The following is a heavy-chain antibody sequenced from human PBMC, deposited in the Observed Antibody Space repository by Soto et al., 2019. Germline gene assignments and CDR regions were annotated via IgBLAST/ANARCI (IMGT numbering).Heavy chain of an antibody. D-gene: IGHD2-2*01. CDR1: GDSNSSYY. J-gene: IGHJ4*02. Sequence: PSETLSLTCTVSGDSNSSYYWSWIRQSPGKGLEWIGYISYSGSTTYNPSLKSRVTISVDTSKNQFSLKLSSVTAADTAVYYCARIVVVPAGKRYFDYWGQGTLVTVSS. CDR3: ARIVVVPAGKRYFDY. V-gene: IGHV4-59*12. CDR2: ISYSGST.